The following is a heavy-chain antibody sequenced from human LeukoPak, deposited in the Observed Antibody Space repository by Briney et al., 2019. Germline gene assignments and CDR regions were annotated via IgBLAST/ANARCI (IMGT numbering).Heavy chain of an antibody. D-gene: IGHD3-3*01. J-gene: IGHJ4*02. CDR1: GFDFGSNW. CDR3: AKDHYWSIDY. V-gene: IGHV3-74*01. CDR2: IKGDGIST. Sequence: GGSLRLSCAASGFDFGSNWMHWVRNAPGQGLVWVSRIKGDGISTNYADSVKGRFTISRDIAKNTLYLQMNSLRAEDTGVYYCAKDHYWSIDYWGRGTLVTVSS.